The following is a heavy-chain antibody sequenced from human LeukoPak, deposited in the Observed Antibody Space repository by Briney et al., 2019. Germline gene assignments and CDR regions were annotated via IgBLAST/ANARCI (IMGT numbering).Heavy chain of an antibody. CDR3: ARARWVAAAKYYFDY. CDR1: GFTFSDYY. Sequence: GGSLRLSCAASGFTFSDYYMSWIRQAPGKGLEWVSFISTSGSTTHYADSVKGRFTISRDNAKNSLYLQMNSLRAEDTAVYYCARARWVAAAKYYFDYWGQGTLVTVSS. V-gene: IGHV3-11*01. J-gene: IGHJ4*02. CDR2: ISTSGSTT. D-gene: IGHD2-15*01.